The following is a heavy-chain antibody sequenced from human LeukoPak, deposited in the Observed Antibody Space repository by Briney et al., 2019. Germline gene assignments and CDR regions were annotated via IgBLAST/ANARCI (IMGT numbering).Heavy chain of an antibody. CDR2: ISGSGGST. J-gene: IGHJ4*02. V-gene: IGHV3-23*01. CDR3: AKGGSFITGTTTDY. CDR1: GFTSSSYA. Sequence: GGSLRLSCAASGFTSSSYAMSWVRQAPGKGLEWVSAISGSGGSTYYADSVKGRFTISRDNSKNTLYLQMNSLRAEDTAVYYCAKGGSFITGTTTDYWGQGTLVTVSS. D-gene: IGHD1-7*01.